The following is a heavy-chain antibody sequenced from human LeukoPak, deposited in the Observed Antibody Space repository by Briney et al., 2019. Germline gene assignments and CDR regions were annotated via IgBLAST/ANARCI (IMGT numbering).Heavy chain of an antibody. CDR2: IYSGGST. CDR1: GFTVSRNY. V-gene: IGHV3-53*01. D-gene: IGHD6-19*01. Sequence: PGGSLRLSCAASGFTVSRNYMSWVRQAPGKGREWVSVIYSGGSTYYADSVKGRFTISRDNSKNTLYLQMNSLRAEDTAVYYCARDFPGIAVAGTRPLDYWGQGTLVTVSS. J-gene: IGHJ4*02. CDR3: ARDFPGIAVAGTRPLDY.